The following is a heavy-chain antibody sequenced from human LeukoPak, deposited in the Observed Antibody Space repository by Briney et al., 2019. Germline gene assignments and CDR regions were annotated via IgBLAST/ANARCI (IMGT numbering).Heavy chain of an antibody. CDR3: ARAAAATDAFDI. Sequence: PSETLSLTCAVYGGSFSGYCWSWIRQPPGKGLEWIGEINHSGSTNYNPSLKSRVTISVDTSKNQFSLKLSSVTAADTAVYYCARAAAATDAFDIWGQGTMVTVSS. CDR2: INHSGST. J-gene: IGHJ3*02. V-gene: IGHV4-34*01. D-gene: IGHD6-13*01. CDR1: GGSFSGYC.